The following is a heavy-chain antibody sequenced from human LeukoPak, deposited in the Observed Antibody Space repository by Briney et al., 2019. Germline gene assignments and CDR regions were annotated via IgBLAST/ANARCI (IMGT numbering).Heavy chain of an antibody. CDR1: GFTFGDYA. CDR2: IRSKAYGGTT. V-gene: IGHV3-49*04. CDR3: TRGTAIRRYYYYYGMDV. D-gene: IGHD2-21*02. Sequence: GGSLRLSCTASGFTFGDYAMSWVRQAPGKGLEWVGFIRSKAYGGTTENAASVKGRFTISRDDSKSIAYLQMNSLKTEDTAVYYCTRGTAIRRYYYYYGMDVWGQGTTVTVSS. J-gene: IGHJ6*02.